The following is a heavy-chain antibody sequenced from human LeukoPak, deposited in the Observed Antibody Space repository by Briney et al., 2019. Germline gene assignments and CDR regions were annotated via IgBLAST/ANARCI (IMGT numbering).Heavy chain of an antibody. CDR1: GGSFSGYY. CDR3: ARGRRYYDSSGYSRYYYYYYMDV. Sequence: PSETLSLTCAVNGGSFSGYYWSWIRQPPGKGLEWIGEINHSGSTNYNPSLKSRVTISVDTSKNQFSLKLSSVTAADTAVYYCARGRRYYDSSGYSRYYYYYYMDVWGKGTTVTVSS. J-gene: IGHJ6*03. CDR2: INHSGST. D-gene: IGHD3-22*01. V-gene: IGHV4-34*01.